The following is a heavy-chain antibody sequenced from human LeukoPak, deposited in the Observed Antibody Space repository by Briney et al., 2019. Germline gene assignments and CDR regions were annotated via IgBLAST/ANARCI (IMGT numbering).Heavy chain of an antibody. CDR2: ISYDGGNR. CDR1: GFSFNSYA. CDR3: ARSRDSGSYHTLDY. D-gene: IGHD1-26*01. Sequence: PGGSLRLSCVASGFSFNSYAILWVRQAPGKGLEWVAVISYDGGNRHYADSLKGRFTISRDNSKNTLYLQINSLRVEDTAVYYCARSRDSGSYHTLDYWGQGTLVTVSS. J-gene: IGHJ4*02. V-gene: IGHV3-30-3*01.